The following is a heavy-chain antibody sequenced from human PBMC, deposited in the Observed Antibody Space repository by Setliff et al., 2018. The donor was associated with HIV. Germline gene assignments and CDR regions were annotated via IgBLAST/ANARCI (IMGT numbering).Heavy chain of an antibody. CDR2: IYTSGST. Sequence: NPSETLSLTCTVSGGSISSGGYYWSWIRQPAGKGLEWIGRIYTSGSTNYNPSLKSRVTISVDTSKNQFSLKLSSVTAADTAVYYCAREEAVAGVHDAFDIWGQGTMVTVSS. J-gene: IGHJ3*02. CDR1: GGSISSGGYY. V-gene: IGHV4-61*02. D-gene: IGHD6-19*01. CDR3: AREEAVAGVHDAFDI.